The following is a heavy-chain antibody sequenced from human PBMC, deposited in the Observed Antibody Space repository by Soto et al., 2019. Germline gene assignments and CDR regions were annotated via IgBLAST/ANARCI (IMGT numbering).Heavy chain of an antibody. CDR3: AKGTYSYDSSGYYRY. Sequence: GGSLRLSCAASGFTFSSYAMSWVRQAPGKGLEWVSAISGSGGSTYYADSVKGRFTISRDNSKNTLYLQMNSLRAEDTAVYYCAKGTYSYDSSGYYRYWGQGTLVTVSS. V-gene: IGHV3-23*01. D-gene: IGHD3-22*01. CDR2: ISGSGGST. CDR1: GFTFSSYA. J-gene: IGHJ4*02.